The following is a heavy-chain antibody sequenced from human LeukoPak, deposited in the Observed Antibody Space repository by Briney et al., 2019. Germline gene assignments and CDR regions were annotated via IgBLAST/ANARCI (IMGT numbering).Heavy chain of an antibody. V-gene: IGHV5-51*01. CDR3: ARLADDYYGSGAINDAFDI. D-gene: IGHD3-10*01. CDR1: GYSFTSYW. J-gene: IGHJ3*02. Sequence: GESLKISCKGSGYSFTSYWIGWVRQMPGKGLEWMGIIYPGDSDTRYSPSFQGQVTISADKSISTAYLQWSSLKASDTAMYYCARLADDYYGSGAINDAFDIWGQGTMVTVSS. CDR2: IYPGDSDT.